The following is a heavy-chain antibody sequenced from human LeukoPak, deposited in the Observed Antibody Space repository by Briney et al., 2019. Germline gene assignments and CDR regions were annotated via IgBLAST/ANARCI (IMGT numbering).Heavy chain of an antibody. CDR1: GYTFTSYG. CDR3: ARDLSGSYDY. CDR2: ISAYNGNT. Sequence: GASVKVSCKASGYTFTSYGISWVRQAPGQGLEWMGWISAYNGNTNYAQKLQGRVTMTTDTSTSTAYMELRSLRSDDAPGYYCARDLSGSYDYCGQGTLVTVSS. V-gene: IGHV1-18*04. D-gene: IGHD3-10*01. J-gene: IGHJ4*02.